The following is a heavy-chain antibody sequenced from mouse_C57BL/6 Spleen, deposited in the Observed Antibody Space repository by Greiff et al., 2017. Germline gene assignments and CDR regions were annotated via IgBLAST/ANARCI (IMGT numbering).Heavy chain of an antibody. CDR1: GYAFSSYW. D-gene: IGHD3-3*01. CDR3: ARAREGRGWCAY. V-gene: IGHV1-80*01. Sequence: VQLQQSGAELVKPGASVKISCKVSGYAFSSYWMNWVKQRPGKGLEWLGQIYPGDGDTNYNGKFKGKATLTADKSSSTAYMQLSSLTSDDSAVYFCARAREGRGWCAYWGQGTLVTVSA. J-gene: IGHJ3*01. CDR2: IYPGDGDT.